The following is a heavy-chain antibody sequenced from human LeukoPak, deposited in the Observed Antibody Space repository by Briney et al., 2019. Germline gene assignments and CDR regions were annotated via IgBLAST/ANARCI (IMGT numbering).Heavy chain of an antibody. CDR2: IYYSGST. CDR3: ARHAAEDYVWGSYRLNWFDP. Sequence: SETLSLTCTVSGGSISSSSYYWGWIRQPPGKGLEWIGSIYYSGSTYYNPSLKSRVTTSVDTSKNQFSLKLSSVTAADTAVYYCARHAAEDYVWGSYRLNWFDPWGQGTLVTVSS. D-gene: IGHD3-16*02. CDR1: GGSISSSSYY. V-gene: IGHV4-39*01. J-gene: IGHJ5*02.